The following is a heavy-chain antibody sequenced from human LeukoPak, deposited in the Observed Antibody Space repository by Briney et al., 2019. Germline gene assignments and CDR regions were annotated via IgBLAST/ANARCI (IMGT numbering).Heavy chain of an antibody. CDR1: GSTFSSYG. CDR3: AKGGITMIVVVSPFDY. V-gene: IGHV3-30*18. D-gene: IGHD3-22*01. CDR2: ISYDGSNK. Sequence: PGRSLRLSCAASGSTFSSYGMHWVRQAPGKGLEWVAVISYDGSNKYYADSVKGRFTISRDNSKNTLYLQMNSLRAEDTAVYYCAKGGITMIVVVSPFDYGGQGTVVTVSS. J-gene: IGHJ4*02.